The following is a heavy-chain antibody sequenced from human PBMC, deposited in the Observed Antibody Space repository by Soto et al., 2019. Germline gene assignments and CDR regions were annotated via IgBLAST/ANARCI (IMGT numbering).Heavy chain of an antibody. D-gene: IGHD6-6*01. CDR3: ARGSSSYYDYGMDV. V-gene: IGHV4-30-2*01. CDR1: GDSLSRGDYP. CDR2: IYDSGST. J-gene: IGHJ6*02. Sequence: TLSLTCAVSGDSLSRGDYPWTWVRQPPGKALEWIGNIYDSGSTSYNPSLKSRVTISVDRSKNQFSLKLTSVTAADTAVYFCARGSSSYYDYGMDVWGQGTTVTVSS.